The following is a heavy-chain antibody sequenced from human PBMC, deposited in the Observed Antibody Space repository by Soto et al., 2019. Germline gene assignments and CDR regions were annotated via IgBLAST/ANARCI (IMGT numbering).Heavy chain of an antibody. CDR2: IFPKFGTT. CDR1: GDTDTNYV. J-gene: IGHJ6*02. Sequence: QVQLVQSGAEVKKPGSSVKVSCKASGDTDTNYVISWVRQAPGQGLEWMGGIFPKFGTTYSAQKLQDRLTITADESTSTVYIQLSSLRLDDTAVYYCEAAMTFGKLAVVWGQGTTVTVSS. CDR3: EAAMTFGKLAVV. V-gene: IGHV1-69*01. D-gene: IGHD3-16*01.